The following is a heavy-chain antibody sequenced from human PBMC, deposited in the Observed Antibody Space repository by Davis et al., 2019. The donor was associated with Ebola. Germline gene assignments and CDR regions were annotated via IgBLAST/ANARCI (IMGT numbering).Heavy chain of an antibody. CDR3: AREDEQQLGPPNYYYYYGMDV. D-gene: IGHD6-13*01. V-gene: IGHV1-18*04. J-gene: IGHJ6*02. Sequence: ASVKVSCKASGYTFTSHGIIWVRQAPGQGLEWMGWINTYGGNTNYAQKLQGRVTMTTDTSTSTAYMELRSLRSDDTAVYYCAREDEQQLGPPNYYYYYGMDVWGQGTTVTVSS. CDR2: INTYGGNT. CDR1: GYTFTSHG.